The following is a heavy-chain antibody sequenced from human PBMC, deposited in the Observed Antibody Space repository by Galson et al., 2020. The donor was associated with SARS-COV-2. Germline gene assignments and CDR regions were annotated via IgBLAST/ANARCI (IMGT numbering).Heavy chain of an antibody. CDR1: GFTFRSYG. V-gene: IGHV3-33*01. Sequence: GGSLILSCASSGFTFRSYGMHWVRQAPGKGLEWVAVIWYDGCKKYYADSVKGRLTISRDNSKNTLYLQMNGLRAEDTAVYYCEREAEVAAAGDSLDYWGQGILVTVSS. J-gene: IGHJ4*02. D-gene: IGHD6-13*01. CDR2: IWYDGCKK. CDR3: EREAEVAAAGDSLDY.